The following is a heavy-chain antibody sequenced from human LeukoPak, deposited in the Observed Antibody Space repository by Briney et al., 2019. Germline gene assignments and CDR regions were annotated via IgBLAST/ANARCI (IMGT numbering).Heavy chain of an antibody. D-gene: IGHD5-18*01. Sequence: SETLSLTCTVSGGSISSHYWSWIRQPPGKGLEWIGYIYYSGSTNYNPSLKSRVTISVDTSKNQFSLKLSSVTAADAAVYYCARAGYSYSTGYYFDPWGQGTLVTVSS. CDR3: ARAGYSYSTGYYFDP. CDR2: IYYSGST. CDR1: GGSISSHY. V-gene: IGHV4-59*11. J-gene: IGHJ4*02.